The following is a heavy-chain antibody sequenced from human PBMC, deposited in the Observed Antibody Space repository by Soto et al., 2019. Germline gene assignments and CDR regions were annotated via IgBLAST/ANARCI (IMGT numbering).Heavy chain of an antibody. CDR1: GYSFTRYG. J-gene: IGHJ4*02. D-gene: IGHD3-9*01. CDR3: ERYQPHSTGYYYFDH. CDR2: ISGHNGHT. Sequence: QVQLVQSGAEVKKPGASVKVSCKTSGYSFTRYGVSWMRQAPGQGLEWMGWISGHNGHTNYAQTFQGRVTMTTDTSTTTAYMELRSLRSDDTAVYYSERYQPHSTGYYYFDHWGQGTLAIVTS. V-gene: IGHV1-18*01.